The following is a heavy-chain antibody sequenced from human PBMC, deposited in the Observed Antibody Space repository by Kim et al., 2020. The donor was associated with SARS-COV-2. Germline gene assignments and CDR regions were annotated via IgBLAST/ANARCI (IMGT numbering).Heavy chain of an antibody. CDR1: GGSISSSSYY. Sequence: SETLSLTCTVSGGSISSSSYYWGWIRQPPGKGLEWIGSIYYSGSTYYNPSLKRRVTISVDTSKNQFSLKLSSVTAADTAVYYCARDGTMVRGVIGPLGYWGQGTLVTVSS. D-gene: IGHD3-10*01. V-gene: IGHV4-39*07. CDR2: IYYSGST. CDR3: ARDGTMVRGVIGPLGY. J-gene: IGHJ4*02.